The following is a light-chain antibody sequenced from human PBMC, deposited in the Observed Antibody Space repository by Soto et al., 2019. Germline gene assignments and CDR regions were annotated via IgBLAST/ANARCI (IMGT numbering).Light chain of an antibody. J-gene: IGLJ2*01. CDR1: SSDVGSYNL. V-gene: IGLV2-23*01. Sequence: QAVVTQPASVSGSPGQSITISCTGTSSDVGSYNLVSWYQQHPGKAPKLMIYEGSKRPSGVSNRFSGSKSGNTASLTISGLRAEDEADYYCCSYAGSRGLVFGGGTKLTVL. CDR2: EGS. CDR3: CSYAGSRGLV.